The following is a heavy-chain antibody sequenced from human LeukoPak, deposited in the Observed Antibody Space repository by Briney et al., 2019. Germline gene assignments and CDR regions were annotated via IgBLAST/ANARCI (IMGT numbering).Heavy chain of an antibody. D-gene: IGHD2-15*01. CDR3: ASRLEGYCSGGSCYPEDY. Sequence: ASVKVSCKASGGTFSSYVISWVRQAPGQGLEWMGGIIPIFGTANYAQKFQGRVTITADESTSTAYMELSSLRSEDTAVYYCASRLEGYCSGGSCYPEDYWGQGTLVTVSS. V-gene: IGHV1-69*13. CDR1: GGTFSSYV. CDR2: IIPIFGTA. J-gene: IGHJ4*02.